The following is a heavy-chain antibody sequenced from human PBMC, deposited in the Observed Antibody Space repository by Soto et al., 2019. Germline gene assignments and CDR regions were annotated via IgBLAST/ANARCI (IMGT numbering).Heavy chain of an antibody. Sequence: SETLSLTCTVSGGSISSYYWSWIRQPPGKGLEWIGYIYYSGSTNYNPSLKSRVTISVDTSKNQFSLKLSSVTAADTAVYYCARLWEYYDILTGPINPMDVRGQGTTVTVSS. J-gene: IGHJ6*02. CDR3: ARLWEYYDILTGPINPMDV. CDR2: IYYSGST. CDR1: GGSISSYY. D-gene: IGHD3-9*01. V-gene: IGHV4-59*08.